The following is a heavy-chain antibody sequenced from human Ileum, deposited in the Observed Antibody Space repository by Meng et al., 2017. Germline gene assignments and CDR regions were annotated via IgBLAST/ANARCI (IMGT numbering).Heavy chain of an antibody. CDR3: GWGVRDVFSN. V-gene: IGHV3-7*04. CDR1: GFTFSSYW. D-gene: IGHD3-10*01. CDR2: IKQDGSEK. Sequence: GESLKISCAASGFTFSSYWMNWARQAPGKGLEWVANIKQDGSEKNYVDSVKGRFTISRDNAESSLSLQMNSLRAEDTAIYYCGWGVRDVFSNWGQGTLVTVSS. J-gene: IGHJ4*02.